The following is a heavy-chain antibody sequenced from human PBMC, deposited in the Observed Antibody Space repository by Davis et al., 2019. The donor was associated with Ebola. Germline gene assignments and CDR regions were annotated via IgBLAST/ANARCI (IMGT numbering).Heavy chain of an antibody. CDR3: AREAGGSYYGN. V-gene: IGHV1-2*04. CDR2: INPNSGGT. CDR1: GYTFTSYA. D-gene: IGHD1-26*01. J-gene: IGHJ4*02. Sequence: AASVKVSCKASGYTFTSYAISWVRQAPGQGLEWMGRINPNSGGTNYAQKFQGWVTMTRDTSISTAYMELSSLRSEDTAVYYCAREAGGSYYGNWGQGTLVTVSS.